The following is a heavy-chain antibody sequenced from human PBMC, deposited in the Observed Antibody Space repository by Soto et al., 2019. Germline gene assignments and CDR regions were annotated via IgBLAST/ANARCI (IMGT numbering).Heavy chain of an antibody. CDR1: GFTFSDYY. CDR3: ARAGRDYSSDCYSDYYGMDV. D-gene: IGHD2-21*02. J-gene: IGHJ6*02. V-gene: IGHV3-11*06. CDR2: ISSSSSYT. Sequence: PGGSLRLSCAASGFTFSDYYMSWIRQAPGKGLEWVSYISSSSSYTNYADSVKGRFTISRDNAKNSLYLQMNSLRAEDTAVYYCARAGRDYSSDCYSDYYGMDVWGQGTTVTVSS.